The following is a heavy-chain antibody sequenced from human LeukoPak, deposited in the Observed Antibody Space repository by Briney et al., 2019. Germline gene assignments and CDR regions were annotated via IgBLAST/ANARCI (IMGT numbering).Heavy chain of an antibody. CDR1: GGSISSYY. CDR2: IYYSGST. Sequence: SETLSLTCTVSGGSISSYYWSWIRQPPGKGLEWIGYIYYSGSTNYNPSLKSRVTISVDTSKNQFSLKLSSVTAADTAVYYCARAPAAAHSSDYWGQGTLVTVSS. CDR3: ARAPAAAHSSDY. D-gene: IGHD6-25*01. J-gene: IGHJ4*02. V-gene: IGHV4-59*01.